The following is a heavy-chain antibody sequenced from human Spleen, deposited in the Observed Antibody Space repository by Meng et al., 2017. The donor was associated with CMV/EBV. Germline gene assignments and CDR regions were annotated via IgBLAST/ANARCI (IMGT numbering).Heavy chain of an antibody. CDR2: INWNGGST. Sequence: GESLKISCAASGFTFDDYGMSWVRQVPGKGLEWVSGINWNGGSTGYADSVKGRFTISRDNAKNSLYLQMNSLRAEDTALYYCARVVKVAAQNWFDPWGQGTLVTVSS. CDR3: ARVVKVAAQNWFDP. D-gene: IGHD1-26*01. CDR1: GFTFDDYG. V-gene: IGHV3-20*04. J-gene: IGHJ5*02.